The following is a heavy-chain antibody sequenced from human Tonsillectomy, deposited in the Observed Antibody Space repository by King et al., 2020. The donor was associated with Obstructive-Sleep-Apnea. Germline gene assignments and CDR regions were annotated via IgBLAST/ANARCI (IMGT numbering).Heavy chain of an antibody. CDR2: ITGSGGNT. Sequence: VQLVESGGGLVQPGGSLRLSCAASGFTFSTYAMSWVRQAPGKGLEWVSTITGSGGNTYYADSVTGRFTISRDNSKNTLYLQMNSLRAEDTAVYYCAKGSGSYLAAEYFQHWGQGTLVTVSS. CDR3: AKGSGSYLAAEYFQH. J-gene: IGHJ1*01. CDR1: GFTFSTYA. V-gene: IGHV3-23*04. D-gene: IGHD1-26*01.